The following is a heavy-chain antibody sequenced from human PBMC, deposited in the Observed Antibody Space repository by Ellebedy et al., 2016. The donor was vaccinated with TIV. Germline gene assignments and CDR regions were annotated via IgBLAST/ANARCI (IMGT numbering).Heavy chain of an antibody. Sequence: GESLKISCAASGLTFRSYGMHWVRQAPGKGLEWVAFVSSDGTNKDYADSVRGRFTVFRDTSKNTLYLLMDRLIAEDTAVYYCAKDPRPLTMHYYDSSGYYRSNYFDYWGQGTLVTVSS. CDR1: GLTFRSYG. D-gene: IGHD3-22*01. CDR3: AKDPRPLTMHYYDSSGYYRSNYFDY. V-gene: IGHV3-30*18. J-gene: IGHJ4*02. CDR2: VSSDGTNK.